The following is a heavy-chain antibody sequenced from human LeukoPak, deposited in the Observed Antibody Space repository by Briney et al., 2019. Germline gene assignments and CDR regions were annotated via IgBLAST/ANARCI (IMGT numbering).Heavy chain of an antibody. CDR2: IYYSGST. Sequence: PSETLSLTCTVSGGSVSSGSYYWSWIRQPPGKGLEWIGYIYYSGSTNYNPSLKSRVTISVDTSKNQFSLKLSSVTAADTAVYYCARSQIRIRFLEWLPQNWFDPWGQGTLVTVSS. CDR3: ARSQIRIRFLEWLPQNWFDP. J-gene: IGHJ5*02. CDR1: GGSVSSGSYY. D-gene: IGHD3-3*01. V-gene: IGHV4-61*01.